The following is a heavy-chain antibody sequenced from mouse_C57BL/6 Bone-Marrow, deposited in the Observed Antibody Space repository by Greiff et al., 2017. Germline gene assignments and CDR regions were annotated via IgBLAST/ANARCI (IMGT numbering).Heavy chain of an antibody. J-gene: IGHJ1*03. D-gene: IGHD2-3*01. Sequence: VQLQQPGAELVKPGASVKLSCKASGYTFTSYWMHWVKQRPGQGLEWIGMIHPNSGSTNYNEKFKSKATLTVDKSSSTAYMQLSSLTSENSAVYYCNYEGDYVLGCFEVWGTGTTVTVSS. CDR3: NYEGDYVLGCFEV. CDR2: IHPNSGST. CDR1: GYTFTSYW. V-gene: IGHV1-64*01.